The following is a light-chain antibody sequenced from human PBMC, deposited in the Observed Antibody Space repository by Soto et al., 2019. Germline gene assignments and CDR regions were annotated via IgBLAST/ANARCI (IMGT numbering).Light chain of an antibody. CDR2: KAS. V-gene: IGKV1-5*03. CDR3: LQDYGDSWT. J-gene: IGKJ1*01. Sequence: DIQMTQSPSTLSASAGDRVSIAFRASQSVNSWLAWFQQKPGKAPNLLIYKASRLESGVPSRFSGSGSGTEFTLTISSLQPEDFASYYCLQDYGDSWTFGQGTKGGY. CDR1: QSVNSW.